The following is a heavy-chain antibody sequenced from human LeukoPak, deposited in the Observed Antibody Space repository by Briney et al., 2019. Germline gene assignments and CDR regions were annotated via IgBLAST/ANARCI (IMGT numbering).Heavy chain of an antibody. CDR1: GFTVSSNY. V-gene: IGHV3-66*01. D-gene: IGHD3-10*01. J-gene: IGHJ4*02. CDR3: ARAPVLLWFGEPLVSWFDY. CDR2: IYSGGST. Sequence: PGGSLRLSCAASGFTVSSNYMSWVRQAPGKGLEWVSVIYSGGSTYYADSVKGRFTISRDNSKNTLYLQMNSLRAEDTAVYYCARAPVLLWFGEPLVSWFDYWGQGTLVTVSS.